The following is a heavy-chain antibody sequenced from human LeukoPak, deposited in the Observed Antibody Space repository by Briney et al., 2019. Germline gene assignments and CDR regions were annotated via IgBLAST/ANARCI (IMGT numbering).Heavy chain of an antibody. V-gene: IGHV3-13*01. CDR1: GFTFIDYD. CDR3: ARGGIQVSGIDEFDY. CDR2: IGIRGDT. Sequence: PGGSLRLSCAASGFTFIDYDMHWVRQVIVKGLEWVSAIGIRGDTHYSGSVKGRFTISRENAESSLYLQMNSLRAEDTAVYYCARGGIQVSGIDEFDYWGQGTLVTVSS. D-gene: IGHD6-19*01. J-gene: IGHJ4*02.